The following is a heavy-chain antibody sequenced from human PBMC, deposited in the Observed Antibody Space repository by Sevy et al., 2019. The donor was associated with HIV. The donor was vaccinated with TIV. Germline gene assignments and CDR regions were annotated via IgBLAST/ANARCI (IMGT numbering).Heavy chain of an antibody. D-gene: IGHD3-10*01. V-gene: IGHV3-48*01. J-gene: IGHJ6*02. CDR3: GRVTATGRYGMDV. CDR1: GFTFSSYS. CDR2: ISSSSSTI. Sequence: GGSLRLSCAASGFTFSSYSMNWVRQAPGKGLEWVSYISSSSSTIYYADSVKGRFTISRENAKNSLYLQMNSLRAEDTAVYYCGRVTATGRYGMDVWGQGTTVTVSS.